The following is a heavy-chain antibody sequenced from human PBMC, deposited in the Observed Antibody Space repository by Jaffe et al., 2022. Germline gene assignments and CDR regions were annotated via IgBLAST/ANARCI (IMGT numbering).Heavy chain of an antibody. Sequence: QLQLQESGPGLVKPSETLSLTCTVSGGSISSSSYYWGWIRQPPGKGLEWIGSIYYSGSTYYNPSLKSRVTISVDTSKNQFSLKLSSVTAADTAVYYCARHGPLDWGLTGYLSGPADYWGQGTLVTVSS. CDR3: ARHGPLDWGLTGYLSGPADY. V-gene: IGHV4-39*01. D-gene: IGHD3-9*01. J-gene: IGHJ4*02. CDR2: IYYSGST. CDR1: GGSISSSSYY.